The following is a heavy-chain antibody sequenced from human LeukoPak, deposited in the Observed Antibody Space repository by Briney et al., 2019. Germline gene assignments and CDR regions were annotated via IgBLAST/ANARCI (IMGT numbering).Heavy chain of an antibody. CDR2: INPSAGTT. CDR3: ARGVVVHEYTYGTFDY. Sequence: GASVKVSCKASGYTFTSYYIHWVRRAPGQGLQWMGIINPSAGTTTYAQRFQGRVTMTRDTSTSTVYMELSSLRSEDTAVYYCARGVVVHEYTYGTFDYWGQGTLVTVSS. V-gene: IGHV1-46*01. J-gene: IGHJ4*02. D-gene: IGHD5-18*01. CDR1: GYTFTSYY.